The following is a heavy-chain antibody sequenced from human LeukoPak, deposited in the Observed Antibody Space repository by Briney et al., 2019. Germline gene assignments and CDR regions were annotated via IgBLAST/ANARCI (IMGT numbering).Heavy chain of an antibody. Sequence: GGSLRLSCKDSESTFADYGMSWVRQTPGKGLEWVSGINWKGDNTAYADSVKGRFTISRDNAKNSLYLQMTSLRAEDTALYHCARDLSASWYSLGSWGQGTLVTVSS. D-gene: IGHD6-13*01. CDR1: ESTFADYG. CDR3: ARDLSASWYSLGS. J-gene: IGHJ4*02. V-gene: IGHV3-20*01. CDR2: INWKGDNT.